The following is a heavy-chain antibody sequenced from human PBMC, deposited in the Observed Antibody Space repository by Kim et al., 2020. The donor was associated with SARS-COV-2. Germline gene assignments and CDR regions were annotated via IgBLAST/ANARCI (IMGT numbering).Heavy chain of an antibody. V-gene: IGHV3-33*05. Sequence: GGSLRLSCAASGFTFSSYGMHWVRQAPGKGLEWVAVISYDGSNKYYADSVKGRFTISRDNSKNTLYLQMNSLRAEDTAVYYCARERGQGYGEIYFDYWGQGTLVTVSS. CDR3: ARERGQGYGEIYFDY. J-gene: IGHJ4*02. CDR1: GFTFSSYG. D-gene: IGHD4-17*01. CDR2: ISYDGSNK.